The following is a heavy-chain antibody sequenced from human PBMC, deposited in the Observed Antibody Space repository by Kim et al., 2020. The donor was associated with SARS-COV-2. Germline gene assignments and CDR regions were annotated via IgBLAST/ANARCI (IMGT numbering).Heavy chain of an antibody. Sequence: SETLSLSCTVSGGSISSGSYYWSWIRQPAGKGLEWIGRIYTSGSTNYNPSLKSRVTISVYTYKIQFSLKLSSVTAADTAVYYCARGGGNGDGYNFYWYFDLWGRGTLVTVSS. CDR3: ARGGGNGDGYNFYWYFDL. V-gene: IGHV4-61*02. CDR1: GGSISSGSYY. D-gene: IGHD5-12*01. CDR2: IYTSGST. J-gene: IGHJ2*01.